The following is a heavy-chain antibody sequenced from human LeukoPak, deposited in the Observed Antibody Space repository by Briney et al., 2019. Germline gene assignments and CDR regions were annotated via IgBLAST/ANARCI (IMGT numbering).Heavy chain of an antibody. V-gene: IGHV4-34*01. D-gene: IGHD7-27*01. J-gene: IGHJ4*02. CDR1: GGSFSGYY. CDR3: ARGFRGDNYDY. CDR2: INHSGST. Sequence: SETLSLTCAVYGGSFSGYYRSWIRQPPGKGLEWIGEINHSGSTNYNPSLKSRVTISVDTSKNQFSLRQSSATAADTAVYYCARGFRGDNYDYWGQGTVVTVSS.